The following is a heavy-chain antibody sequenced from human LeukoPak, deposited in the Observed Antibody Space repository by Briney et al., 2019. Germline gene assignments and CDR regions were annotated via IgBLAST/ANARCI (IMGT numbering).Heavy chain of an antibody. Sequence: PGGSLRLSCSASGFTFSRSAMTWVRQLPGKGLEWVSTISGNGQQRYYGDSVKGRFSVSRDNSKNTLYLQMDSLRADDSALYYCAKDGNYRDSSGFFIPFFHWGQGTLVTVSS. CDR3: AKDGNYRDSSGFFIPFFH. CDR2: ISGNGQQR. D-gene: IGHD3-22*01. CDR1: GFTFSRSA. J-gene: IGHJ4*02. V-gene: IGHV3-23*01.